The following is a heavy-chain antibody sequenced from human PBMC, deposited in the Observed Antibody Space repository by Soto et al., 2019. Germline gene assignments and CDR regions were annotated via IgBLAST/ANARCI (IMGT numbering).Heavy chain of an antibody. Sequence: GTSVEVGCKASGYSLSISAMHLVRQATGQRLEWMGWINAGNGNTKYSQKFQGRVTITRDTSASTAYMELSSLRSEDTAVYYCARDRWGIGLEPLYYFDYWGQGTLVTVSS. J-gene: IGHJ4*02. CDR1: GYSLSISA. CDR3: ARDRWGIGLEPLYYFDY. CDR2: INAGNGNT. V-gene: IGHV1-3*01. D-gene: IGHD3-16*01.